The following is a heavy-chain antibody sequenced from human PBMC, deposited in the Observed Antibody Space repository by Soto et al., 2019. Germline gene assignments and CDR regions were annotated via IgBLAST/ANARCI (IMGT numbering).Heavy chain of an antibody. CDR2: IYYSGST. V-gene: IGHV4-39*01. D-gene: IGHD3-10*01. CDR3: ARRGYYGSGSLFIFDY. J-gene: IGHJ4*02. CDR1: GGSISSSIYY. Sequence: PSETLSLTCTVSGGSISSSIYYWGWIRQPPGKGLEWVGSIYYSGSTYYNPSLKSRVTISVDTSKNQFSLKLSSVTAADTAVYYCARRGYYGSGSLFIFDYWGQGTLVTVSS.